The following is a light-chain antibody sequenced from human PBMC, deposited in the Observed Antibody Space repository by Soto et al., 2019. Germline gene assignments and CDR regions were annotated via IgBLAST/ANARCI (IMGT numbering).Light chain of an antibody. J-gene: IGLJ2*01. CDR3: SSYAGSYNLI. Sequence: QSALTQPASVSGSPGQSITISCTGTSSDVGGFDYVSWYQVLPGKAPKLLIHDVSKRPSGVPDRFSGSKSGNTASLTISGLQAEDEAEYYCSSYAGSYNLIFGGGTKVTVL. CDR2: DVS. V-gene: IGLV2-11*01. CDR1: SSDVGGFDY.